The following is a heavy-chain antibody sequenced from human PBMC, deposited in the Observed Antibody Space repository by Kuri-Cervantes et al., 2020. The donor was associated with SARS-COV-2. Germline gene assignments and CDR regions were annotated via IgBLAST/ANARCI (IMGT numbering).Heavy chain of an antibody. V-gene: IGHV1-18*01. D-gene: IGHD1-1*01. CDR1: GYTFTSYG. Sequence: ASVKVSCKASGYTFTSYGISWVRQAPGQGLEWMGWIRAYNGNTNYAQKLQGRVTMTTDTSTSTAYMELRSLRSDDTAVYYCARASTTGTTVDYWGQGTLVTVSS. CDR2: IRAYNGNT. CDR3: ARASTTGTTVDY. J-gene: IGHJ4*02.